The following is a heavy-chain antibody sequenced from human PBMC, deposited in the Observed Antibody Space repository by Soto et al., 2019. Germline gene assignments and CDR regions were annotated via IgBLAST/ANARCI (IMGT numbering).Heavy chain of an antibody. V-gene: IGHV2-5*02. CDR3: AHGRGSSWYSYNWFDP. CDR1: GFSLSTSGVG. CDR2: IYWDDGK. J-gene: IGHJ5*02. D-gene: IGHD6-13*01. Sequence: SGPTLVNPTQTLTLTCTFSGFSLSTSGVGVGWIRQPPGKALEWLALIYWDDGKRYSPSLKSRLTITKDTSKNQVVLTMTNMDPVDTATYYCAHGRGSSWYSYNWFDPWGHGTLATVST.